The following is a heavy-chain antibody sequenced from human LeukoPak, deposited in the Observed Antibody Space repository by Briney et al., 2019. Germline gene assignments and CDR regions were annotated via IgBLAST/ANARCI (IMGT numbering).Heavy chain of an antibody. CDR3: ARHSGYDYWFVY. D-gene: IGHD5-12*01. Sequence: SETLSLTCTVSGGSISSYYWSWIRQPPGKGLEWIGYIYYSGSTNYNPSLKSRVTISVDTSKNQFSLKLSSVTAADTAVYYCARHSGYDYWFVYWGQGTLVTVSS. J-gene: IGHJ4*02. V-gene: IGHV4-59*08. CDR2: IYYSGST. CDR1: GGSISSYY.